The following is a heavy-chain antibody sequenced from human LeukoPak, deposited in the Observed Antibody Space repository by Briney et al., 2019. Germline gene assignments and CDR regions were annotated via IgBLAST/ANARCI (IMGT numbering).Heavy chain of an antibody. Sequence: GESLKISCKGSGYSFTSYWIGWVRQMPGKGLEWMGIIFPGDSDTRYSPSFQGQVTISADKSISTAYLQWSSLKASDTAMYYCARGLWYSGYDYRVAFDYWGQETLVTVSS. V-gene: IGHV5-51*01. CDR2: IFPGDSDT. J-gene: IGHJ4*02. CDR3: ARGLWYSGYDYRVAFDY. D-gene: IGHD5-12*01. CDR1: GYSFTSYW.